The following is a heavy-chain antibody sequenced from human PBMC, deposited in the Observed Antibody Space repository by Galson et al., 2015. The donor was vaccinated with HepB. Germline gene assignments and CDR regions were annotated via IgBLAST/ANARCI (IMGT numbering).Heavy chain of an antibody. D-gene: IGHD2-15*01. CDR3: AGFPGGGGHAFDY. V-gene: IGHV4-59*01. J-gene: IGHJ4*02. CDR2: TFYSGSA. Sequence: ETLSLTCTVSGVSIRSYYWSWIRQPPGKGLEWIGYTFYSGSAKYNPSLKSRVTISIDTSKNQFSLKLTSVTAADTAIYYCAGFPGGGGHAFDYWGQGSLVSGSS. CDR1: GVSIRSYY.